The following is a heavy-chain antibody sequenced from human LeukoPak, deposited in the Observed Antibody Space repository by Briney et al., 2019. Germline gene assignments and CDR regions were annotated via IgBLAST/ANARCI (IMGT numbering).Heavy chain of an antibody. CDR2: IYYSGST. D-gene: IGHD5-24*01. CDR3: ARGKGDGYRKYYFDY. J-gene: IGHJ4*02. V-gene: IGHV4-39*01. Sequence: SETLSLTCTVSGGSISSSSYYWGWIRQPPGKGLEWIGSIYYSGSTYYNPSLKSRVTISVDTSKNQFSLKLSSVTAADTAVYYCARGKGDGYRKYYFDYWGQGTLVTVSS. CDR1: GGSISSSSYY.